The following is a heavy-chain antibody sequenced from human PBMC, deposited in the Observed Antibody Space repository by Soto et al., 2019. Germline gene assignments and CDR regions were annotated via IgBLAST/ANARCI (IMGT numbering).Heavy chain of an antibody. CDR3: GRVVEGATRHTDFDS. J-gene: IGHJ5*01. CDR2: VYYSGGA. D-gene: IGHD2-15*01. Sequence: TLSLTCAVSGVSIHNSHSFWGWIRQPPGKGLEFIGSVYYSGGANYNPSLKSRVTVSIDTSNNQFSLRVNSVTAADTAVYYCGRVVEGATRHTDFDSWGQGILVTVSS. CDR1: GVSIHNSHSF. V-gene: IGHV4-39*01.